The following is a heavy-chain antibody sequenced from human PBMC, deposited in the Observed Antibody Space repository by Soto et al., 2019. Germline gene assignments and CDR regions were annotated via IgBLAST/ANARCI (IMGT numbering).Heavy chain of an antibody. Sequence: PGGSLRLSCAASGFTFSGSAMHWVRQASGKGLEWVGRIRSKANSYATAYAASVKGRFTISRDDSKNTAYLQMNSLKTEDTAVYYCTRPAYYYGSGIQVQKYYYYYYMDVWGKGTTVTVSS. CDR3: TRPAYYYGSGIQVQKYYYYYYMDV. V-gene: IGHV3-73*01. D-gene: IGHD3-10*01. CDR2: IRSKANSYAT. J-gene: IGHJ6*03. CDR1: GFTFSGSA.